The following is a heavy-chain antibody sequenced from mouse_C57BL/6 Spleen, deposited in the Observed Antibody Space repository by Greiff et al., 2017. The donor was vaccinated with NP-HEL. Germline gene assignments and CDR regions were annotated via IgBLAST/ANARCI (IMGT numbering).Heavy chain of an antibody. CDR2: ISSGSSTL. D-gene: IGHD1-1*01. Sequence: EVKLMESGGGLVKPGGSLKLSCAASGFTFSDYGMHWVRQAPEKGLEWVAYISSGSSTLYYADTVKGRFTISRDNAKTTLFLQMTSLRSEDTAMYYCARKLRWYFDVWGTGTTVTVSS. J-gene: IGHJ1*03. CDR1: GFTFSDYG. CDR3: ARKLRWYFDV. V-gene: IGHV5-17*01.